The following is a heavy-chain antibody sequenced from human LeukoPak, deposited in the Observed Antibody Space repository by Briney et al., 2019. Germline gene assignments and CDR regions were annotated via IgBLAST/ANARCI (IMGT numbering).Heavy chain of an antibody. CDR1: GFTFSSYA. D-gene: IGHD4-17*01. J-gene: IGHJ4*02. CDR3: AKDLTVTTLFDY. CDR2: ISGSGGST. Sequence: PGGSLRLSCAASGFTFSSYAMSRVRQAPGKGLEWVSAISGSGGSTYYADSVKGRFTISRDNSKNTLYLQMNSLRAEDTAVYYCAKDLTVTTLFDYWGQGTLVTVSS. V-gene: IGHV3-23*01.